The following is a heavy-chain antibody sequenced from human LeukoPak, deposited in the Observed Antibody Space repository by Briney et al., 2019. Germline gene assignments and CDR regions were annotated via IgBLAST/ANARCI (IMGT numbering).Heavy chain of an antibody. Sequence: GGSLRLSCAASGFTFSSYGMHWVRQAPGKGLEWVAVISYDGSNKYYADSVKGRFTTSRDNSKNTLYLQMNSLRAEDTAVYYCAKSYIVVVVAPDAFDIWGQGTMVTVSS. J-gene: IGHJ3*02. CDR3: AKSYIVVVVAPDAFDI. CDR2: ISYDGSNK. V-gene: IGHV3-30*18. D-gene: IGHD2-15*01. CDR1: GFTFSSYG.